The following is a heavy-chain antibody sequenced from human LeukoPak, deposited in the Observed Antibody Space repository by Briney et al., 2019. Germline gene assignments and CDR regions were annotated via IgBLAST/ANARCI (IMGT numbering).Heavy chain of an antibody. Sequence: GGSLRLSCAASGFTFSNYGMHWVRQAPGKGLDWVAFIHYDGSNKYYADSVKGRFTISRDNSKNTLYLQMNSLRAEDTAVYYCARGGYCSSTSCYSIAPVTRIRVDIWGQGTMVTVSS. V-gene: IGHV3-30*02. D-gene: IGHD2-2*03. J-gene: IGHJ3*02. CDR3: ARGGYCSSTSCYSIAPVTRIRVDI. CDR1: GFTFSNYG. CDR2: IHYDGSNK.